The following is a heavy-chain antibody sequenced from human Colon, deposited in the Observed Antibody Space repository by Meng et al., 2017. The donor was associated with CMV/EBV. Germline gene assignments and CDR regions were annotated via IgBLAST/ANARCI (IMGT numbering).Heavy chain of an antibody. CDR3: ARMALHWYFDL. CDR1: GDSISGRSYY. J-gene: IGHJ2*01. CDR2: IYYTGND. Sequence: QVQLQGPGPGLVKPSETLSLTCTVSGDSISGRSYYWGWIRQPPGKGLEWIASIYYTGNDYHNPSLKSRVTISIDTSNNQFSLRLTSVTAADTAVYYCARMALHWYFDLWGRGTPVTVSS. D-gene: IGHD5-24*01. V-gene: IGHV4-39*07.